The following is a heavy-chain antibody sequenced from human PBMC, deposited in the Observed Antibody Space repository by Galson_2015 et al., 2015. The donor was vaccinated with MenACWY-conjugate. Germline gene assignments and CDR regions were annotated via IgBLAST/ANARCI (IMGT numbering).Heavy chain of an antibody. CDR2: IHSDEITQ. J-gene: IGHJ4*02. V-gene: IGHV3-30*02. CDR1: GFTFSDYA. Sequence: SLRLSCAASGFTFSDYAMHWVRQAPGKGLEWVACIHSDEITQDILDSVKGRFALSRDNAKNALFLQMNSLRDEDTATYYCVKEKIASGSSFEYWGQGTPVTV. D-gene: IGHD3-10*01. CDR3: VKEKIASGSSFEY.